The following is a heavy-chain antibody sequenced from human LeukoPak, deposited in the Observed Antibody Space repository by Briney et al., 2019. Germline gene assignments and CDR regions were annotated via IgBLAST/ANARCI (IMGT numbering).Heavy chain of an antibody. CDR1: GDSVSSNSAA. D-gene: IGHD2-15*01. J-gene: IGHJ4*02. CDR2: TYYRSKWYN. CDR3: ARASEWCRGNCYCGSLGY. V-gene: IGHV6-1*01. Sequence: SQTLSLTCAISGDSVSSNSAAWNWIRQSPSRGLEWLGRTYYRSKWYNDYAVSVKSRITINPDTSKIQFSLKLSSVTAADTAVYYCARASEWCRGNCYCGSLGYWGQGTLVTVSS.